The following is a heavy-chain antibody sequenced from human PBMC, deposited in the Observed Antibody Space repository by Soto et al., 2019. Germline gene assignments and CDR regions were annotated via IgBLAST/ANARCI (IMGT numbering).Heavy chain of an antibody. Sequence: PSETLSLTCTVFGGSISSYYWSWIRQPPGEGLEWIGYIYYSGSTTYNPSLKSRVTLSVDTSKTPFSLKLSSVAAADTAVYYCARLGTYGSGSYVWENWFEPWGQGTLVTVSS. V-gene: IGHV4-59*08. CDR3: ARLGTYGSGSYVWENWFEP. J-gene: IGHJ5*02. CDR2: IYYSGST. CDR1: GGSISSYY. D-gene: IGHD3-10*01.